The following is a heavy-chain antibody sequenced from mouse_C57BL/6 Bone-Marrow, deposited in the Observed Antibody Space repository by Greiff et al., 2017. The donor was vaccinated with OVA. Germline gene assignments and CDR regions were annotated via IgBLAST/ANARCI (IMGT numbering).Heavy chain of an antibody. J-gene: IGHJ3*01. CDR2: ISNGGGST. CDR3: ARQGDGYEGFAY. D-gene: IGHD2-2*01. Sequence: EVKLVESGGGLVQPGGSLKLSCAASGFTFSDYYMYWVRQTPEKRLEWVAYISNGGGSTYYPDTVKGRFTISRDNAKNTLYLQMSRLKSEDTAMYYCARQGDGYEGFAYWGQGTLVTVSA. V-gene: IGHV5-12*01. CDR1: GFTFSDYY.